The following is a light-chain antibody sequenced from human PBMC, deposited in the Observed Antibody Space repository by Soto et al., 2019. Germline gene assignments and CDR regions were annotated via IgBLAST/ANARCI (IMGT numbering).Light chain of an antibody. J-gene: IGKJ2*01. CDR2: GVF. Sequence: ETVLTQSPCTVSLSPGERATLSCTTSQTVNSDYLAWYQQKPGQAPRLLIYGVFNRATGIPDRFSGSGSGTYFTLTISGLEPEDSAVYYCQHYDGSPRTFGQGTNLDI. V-gene: IGKV3-20*01. CDR1: QTVNSDY. CDR3: QHYDGSPRT.